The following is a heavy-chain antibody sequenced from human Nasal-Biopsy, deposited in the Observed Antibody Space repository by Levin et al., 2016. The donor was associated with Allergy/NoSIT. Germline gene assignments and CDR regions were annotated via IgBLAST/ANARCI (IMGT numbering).Heavy chain of an antibody. CDR2: VRGRGSST. V-gene: IGHV3-23*01. CDR3: AKEGSGFDS. D-gene: IGHD3-10*01. CDR1: GFTFANYA. J-gene: IGHJ4*02. Sequence: GESLKISCAASGFTFANYAMSWVRQAPGKGLEWVSAVRGRGSSTYYADSVKGRFSVSRDNSKNTLYLEMHSLRVDDTAVYYCAKEGSGFDSWGQGTLVTVSS.